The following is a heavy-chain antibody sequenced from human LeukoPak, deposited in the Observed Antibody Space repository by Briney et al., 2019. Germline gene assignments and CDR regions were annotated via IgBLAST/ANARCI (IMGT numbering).Heavy chain of an antibody. V-gene: IGHV3-7*01. D-gene: IGHD6-13*01. Sequence: GGSLRLSCAASGFTFSSYWMSWVRQAPGKGLEWVANIKQDGGEKYYVDSVKGRFTISRDNAKNSLYLQMNSLRAEDTAVYYCARWYRDELARLIDYGMDVWGQGTTVTVSS. CDR2: IKQDGGEK. J-gene: IGHJ6*02. CDR3: ARWYRDELARLIDYGMDV. CDR1: GFTFSSYW.